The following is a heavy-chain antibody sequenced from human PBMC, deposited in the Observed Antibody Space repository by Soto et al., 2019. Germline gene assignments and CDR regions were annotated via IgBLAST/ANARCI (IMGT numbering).Heavy chain of an antibody. J-gene: IGHJ6*02. CDR1: GFTFSLYG. D-gene: IGHD5-12*01. V-gene: IGHV3-30*18. CDR2: TSYDGSNK. Sequence: QLQLVESGGGVVQPGRSLRLSCAASGFTFSLYGMHWVRQAPGRGLEWVAVTSYDGSNKFYADSVKGRFTISRDNSKNALYLEMNSLRPEDTAVYFCAKDSGYNGYDVYDYYSGMEVWGQVTKVTVYS. CDR3: AKDSGYNGYDVYDYYSGMEV.